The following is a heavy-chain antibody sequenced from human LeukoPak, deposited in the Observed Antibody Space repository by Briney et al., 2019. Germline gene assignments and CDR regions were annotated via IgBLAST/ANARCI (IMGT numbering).Heavy chain of an antibody. CDR2: ISAYNGNT. Sequence: ASVKVSCKXSGYTFTSYGISWVRQAPGQGLEWMGWISAYNGNTNYAQKLQGRVTMTTDTSTSTAYMELRSLRSDDTAVYYCARDYYYDSSGYCPFDYWGQGTLVTVSS. V-gene: IGHV1-18*01. CDR1: GYTFTSYG. D-gene: IGHD3-22*01. J-gene: IGHJ4*02. CDR3: ARDYYYDSSGYCPFDY.